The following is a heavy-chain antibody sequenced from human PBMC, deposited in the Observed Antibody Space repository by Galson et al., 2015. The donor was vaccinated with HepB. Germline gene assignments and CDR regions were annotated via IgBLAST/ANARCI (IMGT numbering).Heavy chain of an antibody. CDR2: INTNTGNP. J-gene: IGHJ4*02. Sequence: SVKVSCKASGYTFTSYAMNWVRQAPGQGLEWMGWINTNTGNPTYAQGFTGRFVFSLDTSVSTAYLQISSLKAEDTAVYYCAAEEIVGATTTFDYWGQGTLVTVSS. CDR1: GYTFTSYA. V-gene: IGHV7-4-1*02. CDR3: AAEEIVGATTTFDY. D-gene: IGHD1-26*01.